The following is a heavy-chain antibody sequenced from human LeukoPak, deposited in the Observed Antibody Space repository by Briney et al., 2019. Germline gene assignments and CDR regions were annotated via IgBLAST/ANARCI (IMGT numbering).Heavy chain of an antibody. J-gene: IGHJ5*02. CDR2: ISNSGGST. D-gene: IGHD3-3*01. Sequence: GGSLRLSCAASGFTFSSYAMSWVRQAPGKGLEWVSAISNSGGSTYYADSVKGRFTISRDNSKNTLYLQMNSLRAEDTAVYYCAKRLRITIFGDNDPWGQGTLVTVSS. CDR1: GFTFSSYA. CDR3: AKRLRITIFGDNDP. V-gene: IGHV3-23*01.